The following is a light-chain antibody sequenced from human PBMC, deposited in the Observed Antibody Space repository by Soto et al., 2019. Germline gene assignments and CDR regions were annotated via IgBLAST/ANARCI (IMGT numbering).Light chain of an antibody. CDR3: QQSYSTPTT. V-gene: IGKV1-39*01. J-gene: IGKJ5*01. Sequence: EIQMTQNPSSLSSSVGDIFTIRGRASQTINNYLNYYQRKPGKAPNLLIYSVSSLQSGVPSRFRGSGSGTDFTLTISSLQPEDFGTYYCQQSYSTPTTFGQGTRLEIK. CDR2: SVS. CDR1: QTINNY.